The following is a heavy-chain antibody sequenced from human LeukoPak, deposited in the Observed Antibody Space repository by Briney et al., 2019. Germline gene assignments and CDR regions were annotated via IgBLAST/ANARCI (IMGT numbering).Heavy chain of an antibody. CDR3: AKVLGGRAGYFDY. CDR2: ISGSGDST. CDR1: GFTFSSYG. D-gene: IGHD3-10*01. J-gene: IGHJ4*02. V-gene: IGHV3-23*01. Sequence: GGSLRLSCAASGFTFSSYGMSWVRQAPGKGLEWVSAISGSGDSTYYADSVKGRFTISRDNSKNTLYLQMNSLRAEDTALYYCAKVLGGRAGYFDYWGQGTLVTVSS.